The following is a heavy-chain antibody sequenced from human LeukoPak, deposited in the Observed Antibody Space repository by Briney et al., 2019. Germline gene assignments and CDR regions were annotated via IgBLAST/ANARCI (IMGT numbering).Heavy chain of an antibody. CDR1: GGTFSSYA. CDR3: ATYDYGGNSADY. V-gene: IGHV1-69*13. Sequence: SVKVSCKASGGTFSSYAISWVRQAPGQGLEWMGGIISIFGTANYAQKFQGRVTITADESTSTAYMELSSLRSEDTAVYYCATYDYGGNSADYWGQGTLVTVSS. J-gene: IGHJ4*02. D-gene: IGHD4-23*01. CDR2: IISIFGTA.